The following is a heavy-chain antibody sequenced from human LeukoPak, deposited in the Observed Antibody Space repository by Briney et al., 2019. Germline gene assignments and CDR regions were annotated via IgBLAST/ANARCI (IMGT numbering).Heavy chain of an antibody. Sequence: GGSLRLSCAASGFTFSNYDMSWVRQAPGKGLEWVSGISGSGRDTYYADSVKGRFTISRDNSKNTLYLQMNSLRAEDTAVYYCAKDEFGSGWYGGFDDWGQGTLVTVPS. J-gene: IGHJ4*02. CDR1: GFTFSNYD. CDR3: AKDEFGSGWYGGFDD. V-gene: IGHV3-23*01. CDR2: ISGSGRDT. D-gene: IGHD6-19*01.